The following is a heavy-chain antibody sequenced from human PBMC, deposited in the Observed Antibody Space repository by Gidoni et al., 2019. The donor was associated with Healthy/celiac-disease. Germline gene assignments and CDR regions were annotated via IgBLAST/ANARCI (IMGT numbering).Heavy chain of an antibody. V-gene: IGHV3-30*18. J-gene: IGHJ4*02. D-gene: IGHD6-13*01. CDR2: ISYDGSNK. CDR1: GFPFSSYG. Sequence: QVQLVESGGGVVQPGRSLRLSCAASGFPFSSYGMHWVRQAQGKGLEWVAGISYDGSNKYYADSVKGRFTISRDNSKNTLYLQMNSLRAEDTAVYYCAKDLIRAAAGTDDYWGQGTLVTVSS. CDR3: AKDLIRAAAGTDDY.